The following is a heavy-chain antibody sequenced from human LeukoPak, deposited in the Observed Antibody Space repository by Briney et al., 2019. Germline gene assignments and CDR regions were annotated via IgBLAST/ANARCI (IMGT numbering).Heavy chain of an antibody. CDR2: IYLGGST. V-gene: IGHV3-53*01. CDR3: AKESMVPYFDY. Sequence: GGSLRLSCAASGFTVSSNYMSWVRQAPGKGLEWVSVIYLGGSTYYADSVKGRFTISRDNSKDTLYLQMNSLRAEDTAVYYCAKESMVPYFDYWGQGTLVTVSS. CDR1: GFTVSSNY. D-gene: IGHD3-10*01. J-gene: IGHJ4*02.